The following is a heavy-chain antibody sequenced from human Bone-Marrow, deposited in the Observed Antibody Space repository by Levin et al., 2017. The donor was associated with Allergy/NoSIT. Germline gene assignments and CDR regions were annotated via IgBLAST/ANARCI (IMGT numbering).Heavy chain of an antibody. V-gene: IGHV3-15*01. D-gene: IGHD4-11*01. CDR1: GFTFSNAW. CDR2: IKSKTDGGTT. CDR3: TTAPIGFMTTVTTGGSLKLDNWFDP. Sequence: AGGSLRLSCAASGFTFSNAWMSWVRQAPGKGLEWVGRIKSKTDGGTTDYAAPVKGRFTISRDDSKNTLYLQMNSLKTEDTAVYYCTTAPIGFMTTVTTGGSLKLDNWFDPWGQGTLVTVSS. J-gene: IGHJ5*02.